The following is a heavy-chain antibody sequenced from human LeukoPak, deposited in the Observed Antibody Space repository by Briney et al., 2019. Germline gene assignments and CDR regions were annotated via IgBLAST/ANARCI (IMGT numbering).Heavy chain of an antibody. CDR2: ISYDGSNK. D-gene: IGHD2-2*01. CDR1: GFTFSSYA. CDR3: ARGAMRYNWFDP. Sequence: GGSLRLSCAASGFTFSSYAMHWVRQAPGKGLEWVAVISYDGSNKYYADSVKGRFTISRDNSKNTLYLQMNSLRAEDTAVYYCARGAMRYNWFDPWGQGTLVTVSS. V-gene: IGHV3-30*04. J-gene: IGHJ5*02.